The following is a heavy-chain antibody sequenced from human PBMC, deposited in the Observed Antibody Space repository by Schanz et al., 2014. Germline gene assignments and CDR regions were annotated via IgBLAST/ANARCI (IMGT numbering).Heavy chain of an antibody. CDR2: IFTDGRT. V-gene: IGHV3-66*02. D-gene: IGHD2-15*01. CDR1: GFAVDNYY. Sequence: EVQLVASGGGLVQPGGSLRLSCAASGFAVDNYYMSCVRQAPGRGLEWVSIIFTDGRTYYADSVKGRFTISRDSSKNTLFLQMNSLRIEDTAVYYCARLDPYCRSGTCSRAFDFWGQGTLVTVSS. J-gene: IGHJ4*02. CDR3: ARLDPYCRSGTCSRAFDF.